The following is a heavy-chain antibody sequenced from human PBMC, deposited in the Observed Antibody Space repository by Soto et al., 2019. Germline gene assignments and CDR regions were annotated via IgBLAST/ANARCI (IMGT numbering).Heavy chain of an antibody. V-gene: IGHV1-18*01. J-gene: IGHJ6*02. CDR2: ISAYNGNT. CDR3: ARVSGIAVAGTIIEYYYYGMDV. CDR1: GYTFTSYG. Sequence: ASVKVSCKASGYTFTSYGISWVRQAPGQGLEWMGWISAYNGNTNYAQKLQGRVTMTTDTSTSTAYMELRSLRSDDTAVYYCARVSGIAVAGTIIEYYYYGMDVWGQXTTVTVSS. D-gene: IGHD6-19*01.